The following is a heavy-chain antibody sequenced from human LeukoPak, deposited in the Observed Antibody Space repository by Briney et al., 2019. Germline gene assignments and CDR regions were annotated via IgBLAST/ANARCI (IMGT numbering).Heavy chain of an antibody. CDR3: ARSGHCSGGSCYAGFAKY. CDR2: IKQDGSDK. V-gene: IGHV3-7*01. D-gene: IGHD2-15*01. CDR1: GFTFSSYW. Sequence: PGGSLRLSCAASGFTFSSYWMSWVRQAPGKGLEWVANIKQDGSDKYYVDSVKGRFTISRGNAKNSLYLQMNSLRAEDTAVYYCARSGHCSGGSCYAGFAKYWGQGTLVTVSS. J-gene: IGHJ4*02.